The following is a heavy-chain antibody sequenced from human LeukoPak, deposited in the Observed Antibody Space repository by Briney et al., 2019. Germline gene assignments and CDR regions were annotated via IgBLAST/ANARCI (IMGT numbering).Heavy chain of an antibody. Sequence: TGGSLRLSCAASGFTVRSSYMSWVRQAPGKGLEWVSVIYSGGGTYYAGSVKGRFTISRDNSKNTVYLQMNSLRAEDTAVYYCAGTTSNPPHFDYWGQGTLVTVSS. D-gene: IGHD1-7*01. CDR1: GFTVRSSY. CDR3: AGTTSNPPHFDY. V-gene: IGHV3-53*01. CDR2: IYSGGGT. J-gene: IGHJ4*02.